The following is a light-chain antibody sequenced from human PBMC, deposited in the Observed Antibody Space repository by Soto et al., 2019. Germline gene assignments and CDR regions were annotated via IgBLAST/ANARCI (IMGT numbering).Light chain of an antibody. CDR3: QTWGTGIHVV. J-gene: IGLJ2*01. CDR2: LNSDGSH. CDR1: IGHSSYA. Sequence: QSVLTQSPSASASLGASVKLTCTLSIGHSSYAIAWHQQQPEKGPRYLMKLNSDGSHSKGDGIPDRFSGSSSGDERYLTISSLKSEDEADYYCQTWGTGIHVVFGGGTKVTVL. V-gene: IGLV4-69*01.